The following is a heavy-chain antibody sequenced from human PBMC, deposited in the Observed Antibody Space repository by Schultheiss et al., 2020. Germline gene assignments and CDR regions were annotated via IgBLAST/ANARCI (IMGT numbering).Heavy chain of an antibody. CDR1: GGSISSSNW. V-gene: IGHV4-4*02. CDR2: INHSGST. CDR3: ARSPPIAARAFLDY. Sequence: SETLSLTCAVSGGSISSSNWWSWVRQPPGKGLEWIGEINHSGSTNYNPSLKSRVTISVDTSKNQFSLKLSSVTAADTAVYYCARSPPIAARAFLDYWGQGTLVTVSS. J-gene: IGHJ4*02. D-gene: IGHD6-6*01.